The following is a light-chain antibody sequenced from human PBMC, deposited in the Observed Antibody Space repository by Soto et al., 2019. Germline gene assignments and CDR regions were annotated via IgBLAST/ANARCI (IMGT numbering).Light chain of an antibody. CDR2: GAS. V-gene: IGKV3-20*01. CDR3: QQYGSSPWT. Sequence: EIVLTQSPGTLSLSPGERATLSCRASQRFSRSSLAWYQQKPGQAPRLLIYGASSRATGIPDRFSGSGSGTDFTLTISRLEPEDFAVYYCQQYGSSPWTFGQGTKVEIK. CDR1: QRFSRSS. J-gene: IGKJ1*01.